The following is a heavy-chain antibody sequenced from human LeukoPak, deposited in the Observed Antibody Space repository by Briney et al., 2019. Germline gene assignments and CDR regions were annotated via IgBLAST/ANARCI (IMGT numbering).Heavy chain of an antibody. CDR2: INGFNGGT. D-gene: IGHD5-12*01. Sequence: ASVKVSCKASGYTFTGFYVHWVRQAPGQGLEWMGWINGFNGGTNFAQRFQGRVTMTRDTSISTAYMELSGLTSDDTAVCFCARDPRAGYSDYLDYWGQGTQVTVSS. CDR1: GYTFTGFY. V-gene: IGHV1-2*02. CDR3: ARDPRAGYSDYLDY. J-gene: IGHJ4*02.